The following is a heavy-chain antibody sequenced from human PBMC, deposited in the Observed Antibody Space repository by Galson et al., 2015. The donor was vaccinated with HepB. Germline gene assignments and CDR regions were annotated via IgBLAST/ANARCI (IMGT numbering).Heavy chain of an antibody. V-gene: IGHV5-10-1*01. CDR1: GYSFTSYW. D-gene: IGHD3-22*01. Sequence: QSGAEVKKPGESLRISCKGSGYSFTSYWISWVRQMPGKGLEWMGRIDPSDSYTNYSPSFQGHVTISADKSISTAYLQWSSLKASDTAMYYCARRWGYYYDSSGSVETGFYHWGQGTLVTVSS. J-gene: IGHJ4*02. CDR2: IDPSDSYT. CDR3: ARRWGYYYDSSGSVETGFYH.